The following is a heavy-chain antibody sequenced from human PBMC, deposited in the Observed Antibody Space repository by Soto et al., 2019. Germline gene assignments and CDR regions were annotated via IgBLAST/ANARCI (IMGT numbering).Heavy chain of an antibody. CDR2: MNPNSGNT. Sequence: ASVKVSCKASGYTFTSYDINWVRQATGQGLEWMGWMNPNSGNTGYAQKFQGRVTMTRNTSISTAYMELSSLRSEDTAVYYCARSYCSSTSCYTGWFDPWGQGTLVTVSS. V-gene: IGHV1-8*01. D-gene: IGHD2-2*02. J-gene: IGHJ5*02. CDR3: ARSYCSSTSCYTGWFDP. CDR1: GYTFTSYD.